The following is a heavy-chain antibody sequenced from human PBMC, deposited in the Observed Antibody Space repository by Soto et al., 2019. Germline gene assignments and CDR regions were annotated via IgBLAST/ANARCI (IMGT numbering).Heavy chain of an antibody. V-gene: IGHV1-8*01. J-gene: IGHJ6*02. CDR2: MIPNSGKI. D-gene: IGHD3-16*01. CDR1: GYTFSSYD. Sequence: GASVKVSCKASGYTFSSYDINWVRQATGQGLEWMGWMIPNSGKIGYAQKFQGRLTMTRNTSISTAYMELSSLRSEDTAVYYCARGGEMPYYYYGLDVWGQGTTVTVSS. CDR3: ARGGEMPYYYYGLDV.